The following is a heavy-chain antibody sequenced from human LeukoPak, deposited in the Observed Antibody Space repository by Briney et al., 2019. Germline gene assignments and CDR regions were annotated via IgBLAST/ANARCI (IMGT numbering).Heavy chain of an antibody. CDR2: INAGNGNT. J-gene: IGHJ4*02. Sequence: ASVKVSCKASGYTFTSYAMHWVRQAPGRRLEWMGWINAGNGNTKYSQKFQGRVTITRDTSASTAYMELSSLRSEDTAVYYCARGYSSGWHVFDYWGQGTLVTVSS. CDR3: ARGYSSGWHVFDY. D-gene: IGHD6-19*01. V-gene: IGHV1-3*01. CDR1: GYTFTSYA.